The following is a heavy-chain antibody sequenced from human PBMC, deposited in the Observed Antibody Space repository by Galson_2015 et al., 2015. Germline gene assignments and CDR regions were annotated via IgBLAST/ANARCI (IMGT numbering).Heavy chain of an antibody. CDR1: GFTFGSCS. J-gene: IGHJ6*02. D-gene: IGHD3-3*01. CDR2: ISSSSYI. CDR3: ARDSGYDFWSGYYTGPLLLRYYYYGMDV. V-gene: IGHV3-21*01. Sequence: SLRLSCAASGFTFGSCSMNWVRQAPGKGLEWVSSISSSSYIYYADSVKGRFTISRDNAKNSLYLQMNSLRAEDTAVYYCARDSGYDFWSGYYTGPLLLRYYYYGMDVWGQGTTVTVSS.